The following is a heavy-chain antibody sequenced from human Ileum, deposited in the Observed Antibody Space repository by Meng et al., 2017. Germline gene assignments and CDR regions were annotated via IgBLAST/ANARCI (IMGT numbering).Heavy chain of an antibody. CDR1: GFSISDDH. CDR2: ISKTSIYI. CDR3: AKVLGVVARDLDY. V-gene: IGHV3-11*01. D-gene: IGHD3-22*01. J-gene: IGHJ4*02. Sequence: QVRLGASGGDLVKPGWCLQLCCAAAGFSISDDHITWIRQAPGKGLEWISYISKTSIYIYYTDSVKGRFTISRDNAKDSVCLQMNSLRAEDTAVYYCAKVLGVVARDLDYWGQGTLVTVSS.